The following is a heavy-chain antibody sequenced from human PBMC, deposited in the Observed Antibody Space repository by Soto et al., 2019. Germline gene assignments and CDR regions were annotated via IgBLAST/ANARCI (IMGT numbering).Heavy chain of an antibody. CDR1: GFTFSSYA. V-gene: IGHV3-30-3*01. J-gene: IGHJ6*02. Sequence: QVQLVESGGGVVQPGRSLRLSCAASGFTFSSYAMHWVRQAPGKGLEWVAVISYDGSNKYYADSVKGRFTISRDNSKNXXYLQMNSLRAEDTAVYYCAREPSSGWSRHYYGMDVWGQGTTVTVSS. CDR2: ISYDGSNK. CDR3: AREPSSGWSRHYYGMDV. D-gene: IGHD6-19*01.